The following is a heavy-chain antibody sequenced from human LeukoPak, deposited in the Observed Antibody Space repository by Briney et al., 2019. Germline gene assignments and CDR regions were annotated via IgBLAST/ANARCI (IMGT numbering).Heavy chain of an antibody. CDR3: ARRIFGGSFDY. V-gene: IGHV4-38-2*01. CDR2: IYYSGST. J-gene: IGHJ4*02. D-gene: IGHD3-3*02. CDR1: DYSISSGYY. Sequence: SETLSLTCAVSDYSISSGYYWGWIRQPPGEGLELIGSIYYSGSTYYNPSLKRRVTISVDTSKNQFSLKLSSVTAADTAVYYCARRIFGGSFDYWGPGTLVTVSS.